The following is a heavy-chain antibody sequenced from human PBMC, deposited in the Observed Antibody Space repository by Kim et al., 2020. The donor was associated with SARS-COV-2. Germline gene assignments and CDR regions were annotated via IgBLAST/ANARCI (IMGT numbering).Heavy chain of an antibody. D-gene: IGHD6-19*01. CDR1: GFTLNSYA. J-gene: IGHJ3*01. CDR3: ARDLAGWGHDAFDV. CDR2: ISYDGNKE. V-gene: IGHV3-30*04. Sequence: GGSLRHSCAASGFTLNSYAMHWIRQAPGKGLEWVAGISYDGNKEYYVDSVRGRFTISRDNSKNTLSLRMDSLRVEDSAVYYCARDLAGWGHDAFDVWGQGTTVTVSS.